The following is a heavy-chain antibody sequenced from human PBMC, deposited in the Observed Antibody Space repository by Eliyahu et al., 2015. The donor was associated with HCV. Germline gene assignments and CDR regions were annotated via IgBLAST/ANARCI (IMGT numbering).Heavy chain of an antibody. CDR3: ARASYGHDFDY. J-gene: IGHJ4*02. CDR1: GGSISSYY. V-gene: IGHV4-59*01. D-gene: IGHD5-18*01. CDR2: IYYSGST. Sequence: QVQLQESXPGLVKPSETLSLXXXVXGGSISSYYWSWXRQPPGKGLEWIGYIYYSGSTNYNPSLKSRVTISVDTSKNQFSLKLSSVTAADTAVYYCARASYGHDFDYWGQGTLVTVSS.